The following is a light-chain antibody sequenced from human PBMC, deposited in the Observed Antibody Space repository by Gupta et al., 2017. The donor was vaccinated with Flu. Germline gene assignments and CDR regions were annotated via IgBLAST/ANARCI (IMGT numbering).Light chain of an antibody. V-gene: IGKV1-12*01. CDR1: QNINNW. J-gene: IGKJ3*01. CDR3: QQAHTLPFT. CDR2: DAF. Sequence: DIQMTQSPSSVSASVGDRVTITCRASQNINNWLAWYQQRPGKAPELLVYDAFSLQRGVPSRFSGSGSGTDFTLTISRLQPEDFALYFCQQAHTLPFTFGPGTRVD.